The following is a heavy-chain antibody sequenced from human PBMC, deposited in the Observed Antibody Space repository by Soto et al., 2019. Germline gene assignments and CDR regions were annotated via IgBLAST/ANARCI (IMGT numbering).Heavy chain of an antibody. D-gene: IGHD3-3*01. CDR3: ARLGVTNWFDP. CDR1: GGSISSSTNY. Sequence: SETLSLTCTVSGGSISSSTNYWGWIRQPPGQALEFIGQIYYTGNTYYNPSLKSRVTVSVDTSKNQFSLKLTSVTAADTAVYYCARLGVTNWFDPWGKGTLVTVS. V-gene: IGHV4-39*01. J-gene: IGHJ5*02. CDR2: IYYTGNT.